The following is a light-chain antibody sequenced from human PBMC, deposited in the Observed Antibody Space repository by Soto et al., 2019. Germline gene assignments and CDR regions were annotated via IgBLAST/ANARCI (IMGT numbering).Light chain of an antibody. J-gene: IGLJ1*01. CDR1: SSDVDNYNN. CDR3: SSYTSSSTPYV. Sequence: QSALTQPRSVSGSPGQSVTISCTRTSSDVDNYNNVSWYQQHPGKAPKLIIYDVSNRPSGVSNRFSGSKSGNTASLTISGLQAEDEADYYCSSYTSSSTPYVFGTGTKVTVL. V-gene: IGLV2-14*03. CDR2: DVS.